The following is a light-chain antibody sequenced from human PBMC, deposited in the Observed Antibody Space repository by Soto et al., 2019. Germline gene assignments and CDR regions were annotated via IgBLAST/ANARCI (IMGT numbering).Light chain of an antibody. V-gene: IGLV2-23*01. CDR3: CSSAPESTYV. CDR2: KGT. CDR1: SSDVGAYNS. Sequence: QSVLAQPASVSGSPGQSITISCTGTSSDVGAYNSVPWYQQHPHKAPQVIIYKGTQRPSGVSNRFSGSTSGNAASLTISGLQADDEADYFCCSSAPESTYVFGNGTKLTVL. J-gene: IGLJ1*01.